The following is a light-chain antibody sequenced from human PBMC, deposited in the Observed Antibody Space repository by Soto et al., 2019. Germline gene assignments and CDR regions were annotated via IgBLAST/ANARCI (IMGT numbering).Light chain of an antibody. CDR1: SSDVGNYDL. CDR3: CSYAGSSTWV. Sequence: QSALTQPASVSGSPGQSITISCTGTSSDVGNYDLVSWYQQHPGKAPKLMIYEGSKRPSGVLNRFSGSKSGNTASLTISGLQAEDEADYYCCSYAGSSTWVFGGGTKVTVL. CDR2: EGS. J-gene: IGLJ3*02. V-gene: IGLV2-23*01.